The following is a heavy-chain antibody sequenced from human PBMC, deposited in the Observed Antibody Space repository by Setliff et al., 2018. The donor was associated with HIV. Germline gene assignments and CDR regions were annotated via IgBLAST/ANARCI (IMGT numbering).Heavy chain of an antibody. CDR1: GYSISSGYY. D-gene: IGHD3-22*01. V-gene: IGHV4-38-2*01. J-gene: IGHJ4*02. Sequence: NPSETLSLTCAVSGYSISSGYYWGWIRQPPGKGLEWIGSIYHSGSTYYNPSLKSRVTISVDTSKNQFSLKLSSVTAADTAVYYCARLTEYYDSSEDLDYWGQGTLVTVSS. CDR3: ARLTEYYDSSEDLDY. CDR2: IYHSGST.